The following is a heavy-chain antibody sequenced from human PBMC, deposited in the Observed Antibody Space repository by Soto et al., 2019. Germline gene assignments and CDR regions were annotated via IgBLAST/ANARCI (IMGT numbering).Heavy chain of an antibody. CDR1: GFTFSSYA. Sequence: GGSLRLSCAASGFTFSSYAMSWVRQAPGKGLEWVSAISGSGGSTYYADSVKGRFTISRDNSKNTLYLQMNSLRAEDTAVYYCAKTPKPSLWFGEETLPPPDYWGQGTLVTVSS. J-gene: IGHJ4*02. D-gene: IGHD3-10*01. V-gene: IGHV3-23*01. CDR3: AKTPKPSLWFGEETLPPPDY. CDR2: ISGSGGST.